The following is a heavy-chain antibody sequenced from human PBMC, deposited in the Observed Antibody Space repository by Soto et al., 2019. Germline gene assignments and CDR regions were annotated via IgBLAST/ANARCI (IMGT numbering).Heavy chain of an antibody. CDR1: GFTFSSYA. Sequence: QVQLVESGGGVVQPGRSLRLSCAASGFTFSSYAMHWVRQAPGKGLEWVTVISYDGSNKYYADSVKGRFTISRDNSKDTLYLQMYSLRAEDTAVYYCARTVVPAAIFYYYYGMDVWGQGTTVTVSS. D-gene: IGHD2-2*01. J-gene: IGHJ6*02. V-gene: IGHV3-30-3*01. CDR3: ARTVVPAAIFYYYYGMDV. CDR2: ISYDGSNK.